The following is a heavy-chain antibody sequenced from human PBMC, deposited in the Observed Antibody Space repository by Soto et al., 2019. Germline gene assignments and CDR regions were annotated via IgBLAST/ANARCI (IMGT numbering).Heavy chain of an antibody. CDR2: ISGSGGST. D-gene: IGHD3-10*01. Sequence: GGSLRLSCAASGFTFSSYAMSWVRQAPGKGLEWVSAISGSGGSTYYADSVKGRFTISRDNSKNTLYLQMNSLRAEDTVVYYCAKDRTGWFGELLNWFDPWGQGTLVTVSS. CDR1: GFTFSSYA. CDR3: AKDRTGWFGELLNWFDP. V-gene: IGHV3-23*01. J-gene: IGHJ5*02.